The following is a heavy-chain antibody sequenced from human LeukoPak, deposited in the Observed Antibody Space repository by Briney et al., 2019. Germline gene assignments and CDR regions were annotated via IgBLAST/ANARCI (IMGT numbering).Heavy chain of an antibody. D-gene: IGHD2-2*01. CDR1: GFTVGDYA. CDR3: AKGPRVPAADYYFDY. V-gene: IGHV3-23*01. J-gene: IGHJ4*02. CDR2: ISGSGGSGGCT. Sequence: PGGSLRLSCTASGFTVGDYAMSWVRQAPGKGLEWVSAISGSGGSGGCTYYADSVKGRFTISRDNSKNTLYLQLNSLRAEDTAVYYCAKGPRVPAADYYFDYWGQGTLVTVSS.